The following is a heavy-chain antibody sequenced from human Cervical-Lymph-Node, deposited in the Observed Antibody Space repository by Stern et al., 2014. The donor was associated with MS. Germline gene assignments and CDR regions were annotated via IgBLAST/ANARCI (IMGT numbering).Heavy chain of an antibody. CDR3: VREFNSDTSGYYFYY. CDR1: GGTFSSYG. D-gene: IGHD3-22*01. Sequence: QLVESGAEVKTPGSSVKVSCKASGGTFSSYGISWVRQSPGQGLEWMGGGIPIFGRANYAQKLQGRVTITADESTTTAYMELSSLRSEDTAVYYCVREFNSDTSGYYFYYWGQGTLVTVSS. J-gene: IGHJ4*02. V-gene: IGHV1-69*01. CDR2: GIPIFGRA.